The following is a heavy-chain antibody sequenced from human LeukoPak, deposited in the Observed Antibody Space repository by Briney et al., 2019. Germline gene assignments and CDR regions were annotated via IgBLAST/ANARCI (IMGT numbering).Heavy chain of an antibody. CDR2: VYYRGST. V-gene: IGHV4-39*01. Sequence: PSETLSLTCTVSGGYISSSSYYWGWIRQSPGKGLEWIGSVYYRGSTYYNPSLKSRVTISVDTSKNQFSLKLNPVTAADTAVYYCARTTRGGSDSWDPYYFDYWGQGTLVTVSS. CDR1: GGYISSSSYY. CDR3: ARTTRGGSDSWDPYYFDY. J-gene: IGHJ4*02. D-gene: IGHD6-13*01.